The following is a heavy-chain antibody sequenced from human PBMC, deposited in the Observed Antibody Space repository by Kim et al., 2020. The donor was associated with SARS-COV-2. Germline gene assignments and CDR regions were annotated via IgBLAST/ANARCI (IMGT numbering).Heavy chain of an antibody. CDR2: K. V-gene: IGHV2-5*01. Sequence: KRYSPSLESRLTITKDTSKNQVVLTMTNMDPVDTATYYCAHSRQLDFDYWGQGTLVTVSS. J-gene: IGHJ4*02. D-gene: IGHD6-13*01. CDR3: AHSRQLDFDY.